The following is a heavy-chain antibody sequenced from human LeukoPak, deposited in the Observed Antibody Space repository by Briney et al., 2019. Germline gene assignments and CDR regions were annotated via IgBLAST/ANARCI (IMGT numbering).Heavy chain of an antibody. J-gene: IGHJ4*02. D-gene: IGHD2-15*01. CDR2: IYYSGSS. CDR3: GRGVVVAATTYFDY. V-gene: IGHV4-31*03. Sequence: PSETLSLTCTVSGGSISSGGYYWSWIRQRPGKGLEWVGYIYYSGSSYYNPSLKSRVTISVDTPKNQFSLKLSSVTAADTAVYYCGRGVVVAATTYFDYWGQGTLVTVSS. CDR1: GGSISSGGYY.